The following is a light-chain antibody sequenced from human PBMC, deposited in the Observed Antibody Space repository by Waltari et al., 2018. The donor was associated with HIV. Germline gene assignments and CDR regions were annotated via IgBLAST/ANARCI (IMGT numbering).Light chain of an antibody. CDR1: SSDVRLYNS. CDR2: EVS. CDR3: SSYTVISSQI. J-gene: IGLJ2*01. Sequence: QSALTQPASVSGSPGQSITISCTGISSDVRLYNSVSWYQHHPAKAPKLIIFEVSNRPSGLSNRFSASKSGNTASLTISGLQAEDEADYYCSSYTVISSQIFGGGTKLTVL. V-gene: IGLV2-14*01.